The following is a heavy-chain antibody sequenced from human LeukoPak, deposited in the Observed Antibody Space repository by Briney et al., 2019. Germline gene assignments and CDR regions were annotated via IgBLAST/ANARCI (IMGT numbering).Heavy chain of an antibody. V-gene: IGHV3-23*01. CDR2: ISGSGSST. CDR3: ARGPWPYSSGCFDY. Sequence: GGSLRLSCAASGFTFSSYAMSWVRQAPGKGLEWVSAISGSGSSTYYADSVKGRFTISRDNSKNTLYLQMNSLRAADTALYYCARGPWPYSSGCFDYWGQGTLVTVSS. D-gene: IGHD6-19*01. J-gene: IGHJ4*02. CDR1: GFTFSSYA.